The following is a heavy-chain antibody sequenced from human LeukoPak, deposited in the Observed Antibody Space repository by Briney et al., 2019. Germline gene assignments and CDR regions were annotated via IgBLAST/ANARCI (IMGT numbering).Heavy chain of an antibody. Sequence: QTGGSLRLSCAASGFTFSSYAMHWVRQAPGKGLEYVSAISSNGGSTYYANSVKGRFTISRDNSKNTLYLQMGSPRAEDMAVYYCARSHDHYYYYYMDVWGKGTTVTVSS. V-gene: IGHV3-64*01. CDR3: ARSHDHYYYYYMDV. CDR2: ISSNGGST. J-gene: IGHJ6*03. CDR1: GFTFSSYA.